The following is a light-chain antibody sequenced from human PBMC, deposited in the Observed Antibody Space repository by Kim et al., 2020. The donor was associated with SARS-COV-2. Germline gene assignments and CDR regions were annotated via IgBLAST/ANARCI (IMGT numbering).Light chain of an antibody. Sequence: SYELTQPPSVSVSPGQTASITCSGDKLGDKYACWYQQKPGQSPVLVIYQDRKRPSGIPERFSGSNSGNTATLTISGTRAMDEADYYCQAWDSSTYVFGTG. J-gene: IGLJ1*01. V-gene: IGLV3-1*01. CDR1: KLGDKY. CDR2: QDR. CDR3: QAWDSSTYV.